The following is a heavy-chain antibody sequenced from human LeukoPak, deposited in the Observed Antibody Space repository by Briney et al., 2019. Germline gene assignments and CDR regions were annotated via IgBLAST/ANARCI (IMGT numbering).Heavy chain of an antibody. V-gene: IGHV3-7*01. J-gene: IGHJ4*02. CDR3: ARNRDGYIYYFDY. CDR2: IKQDGSEK. CDR1: GFPFNCYW. Sequence: GGSPRLSRAPSGFPFNCYWVSWVRHAPGEGGEGVANIKQDGSEKYYVDSVKGRFTISRDNAKNSLYLQMNSLRAEDTAVYYCARNRDGYIYYFDYWGQGTLVTVSS. D-gene: IGHD5-24*01.